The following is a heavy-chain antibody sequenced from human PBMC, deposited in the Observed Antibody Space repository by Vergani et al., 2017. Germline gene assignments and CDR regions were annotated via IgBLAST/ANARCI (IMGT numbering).Heavy chain of an antibody. V-gene: IGHV3-30*18. Sequence: QVQLVESGGGVVQPGRSLRLSCAASGFTFSSYGMHWVRQAPGKGLERVAVISDDGSNKYDADSVKGRCTISRDNSKNTLYLQMNSLRAEDTAVYYCAKYFRSSWYEYWGQGTLVTVSS. J-gene: IGHJ4*02. CDR1: GFTFSSYG. CDR3: AKYFRSSWYEY. D-gene: IGHD6-13*01. CDR2: ISDDGSNK.